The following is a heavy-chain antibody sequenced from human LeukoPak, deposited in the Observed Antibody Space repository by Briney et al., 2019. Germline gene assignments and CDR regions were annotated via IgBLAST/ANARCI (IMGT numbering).Heavy chain of an antibody. J-gene: IGHJ6*02. Sequence: ASVKVSCKASGYTFTGYYMHWVRQAPGQGLEWMGWINPNSGGTNYAQKFQGWVTMTRDTFISTAYMELSRLRSDDTAVYYCAREGRYYDFWSGYYYGMDVWGQGTTVTVSS. D-gene: IGHD3-3*01. CDR2: INPNSGGT. CDR3: AREGRYYDFWSGYYYGMDV. V-gene: IGHV1-2*04. CDR1: GYTFTGYY.